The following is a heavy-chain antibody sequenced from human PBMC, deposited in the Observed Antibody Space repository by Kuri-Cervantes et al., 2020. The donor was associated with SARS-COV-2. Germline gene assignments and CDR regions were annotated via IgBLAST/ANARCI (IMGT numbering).Heavy chain of an antibody. D-gene: IGHD2-2*01. J-gene: IGHJ2*01. CDR3: ARVPQWGSTIQKNWYFDL. CDR1: GGSISSSSDY. Sequence: SETLSLTCTISGGSISSSSDYWSWIRQPPGKGLEWIGYIYYSGSTNYNPSLKSRVTISVDTSKNQFSLKLSSVTAADTAVYYCARVPQWGSTIQKNWYFDLWGRGTLVTVSS. CDR2: IYYSGST. V-gene: IGHV4-61*01.